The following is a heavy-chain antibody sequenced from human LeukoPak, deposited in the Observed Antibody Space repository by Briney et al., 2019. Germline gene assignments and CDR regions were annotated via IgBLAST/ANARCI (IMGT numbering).Heavy chain of an antibody. CDR2: ISPSGDIT. Sequence: GGSLRLSCAASGFTFSSYWMSWVRQAPGKGLEWVSGISPSGDITYYADSVKGRFTISRDNSKNTVYLQVISLTAEDTAVYCAKDDAWLRFGEWSQGTLVTVSS. CDR3: AKDDAWLRFGE. CDR1: GFTFSSYW. V-gene: IGHV3-23*01. D-gene: IGHD3-10*01. J-gene: IGHJ4*02.